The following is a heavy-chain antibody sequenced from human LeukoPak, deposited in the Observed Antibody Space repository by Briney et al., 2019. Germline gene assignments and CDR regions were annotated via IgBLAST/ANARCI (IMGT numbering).Heavy chain of an antibody. Sequence: ASVKVSCKASGYTFTGYYMHWVRQAPGQGLEWMGWINPNSGGTNYAQKFQGRVTMTRDTCISTAYMELSRLRSDDTAVYYCARDIAVADSGVYWGQGTLVTVSS. CDR2: INPNSGGT. CDR3: ARDIAVADSGVY. D-gene: IGHD6-19*01. J-gene: IGHJ4*02. V-gene: IGHV1-2*02. CDR1: GYTFTGYY.